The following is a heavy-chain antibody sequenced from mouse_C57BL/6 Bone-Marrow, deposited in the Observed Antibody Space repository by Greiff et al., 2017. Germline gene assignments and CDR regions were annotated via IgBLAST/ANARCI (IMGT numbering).Heavy chain of an antibody. Sequence: QVQLQQSGAELVQPGASVKISCKASGYAFSSSWMNWVKQRPGKGLEWIGQIYPGDGDTNYTGKFKGKATLTADKSSSTAYMQLSSLTSEDSAVYFCAIKGFGGYDGSSGFAYWGQGTLVTVSA. CDR3: AIKGFGGYDGSSGFAY. CDR2: IYPGDGDT. D-gene: IGHD1-1*01. CDR1: GYAFSSSW. J-gene: IGHJ3*01. V-gene: IGHV1-80*01.